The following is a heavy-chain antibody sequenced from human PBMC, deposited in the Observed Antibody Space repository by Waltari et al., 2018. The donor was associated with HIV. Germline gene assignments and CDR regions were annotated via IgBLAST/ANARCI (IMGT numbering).Heavy chain of an antibody. CDR1: GFTFKNYG. CDR3: ARDRGGSSSLVLDS. CDR2: IWYDGSNK. J-gene: IGHJ4*02. D-gene: IGHD6-6*01. Sequence: QVQLVESGGGVVQPGRSLRLDCAASGFTFKNYGMHSVRLAPGKGLGWVAVIWYDGSNKYYSDSVKGRFTISRDNSKNRLYLQMNSLRAEDTAVYYCARDRGGSSSLVLDSWGQGTLVTVSS. V-gene: IGHV3-33*01.